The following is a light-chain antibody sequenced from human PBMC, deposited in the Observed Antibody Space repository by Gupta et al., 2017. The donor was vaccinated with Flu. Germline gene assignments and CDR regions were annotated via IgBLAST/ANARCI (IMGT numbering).Light chain of an antibody. J-gene: IGKJ2*01. CDR2: DVS. V-gene: IGKV1-5*03. CDR3: QQTSHFPPT. Sequence: DIQMTQSPSTLSASVGDRVTITCRASQSIGTSLAWYQQKPGKAPRLLIYDVSTLHNGVPSTFSGSGFRTEFTLTISSLQPDDFATYYCQQTSHFPPTLGQGTKLEIK. CDR1: QSIGTS.